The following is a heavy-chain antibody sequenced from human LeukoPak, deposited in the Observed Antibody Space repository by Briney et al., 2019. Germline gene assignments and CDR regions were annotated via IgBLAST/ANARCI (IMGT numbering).Heavy chain of an antibody. V-gene: IGHV3-73*01. CDR3: SRLEDSSPIEVALDI. J-gene: IGHJ3*02. Sequence: PGGSLTLSCAASGFTFSGSVMHWVRQAAGKGLVWVGRIRSKRNNYAPAYAASVKGRFTISRDDSKYTVYLHMDSLKTEDTALYYCSRLEDSSPIEVALDIWGQGTVVTVSS. CDR2: IRSKRNNYAP. CDR1: GFTFSGSV. D-gene: IGHD6-13*01.